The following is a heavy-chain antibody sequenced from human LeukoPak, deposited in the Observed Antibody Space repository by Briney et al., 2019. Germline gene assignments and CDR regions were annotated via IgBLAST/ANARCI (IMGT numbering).Heavy chain of an antibody. CDR3: ARNRAAAGDWLDP. CDR2: IRYDGRIK. Sequence: GGSLRLSCAASGFTFSAYGVHWVRQAPGKGLEWLAFIRYDGRIKNYADSVKGRFTISRDNSKNTLYLQMNSLTTEDTSLYYCARNRAAAGDWLDPWGQGTLAIVSS. D-gene: IGHD6-13*01. CDR1: GFTFSAYG. J-gene: IGHJ5*02. V-gene: IGHV3-30*02.